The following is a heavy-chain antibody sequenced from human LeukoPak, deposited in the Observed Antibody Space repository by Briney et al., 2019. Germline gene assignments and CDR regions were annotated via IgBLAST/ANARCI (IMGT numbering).Heavy chain of an antibody. CDR2: INPNSGGT. D-gene: IGHD5-24*01. CDR3: ARSKLRRDGYNSYFDY. V-gene: IGHV1-2*02. Sequence: ASVKVSCKASGYTFTGYYMHWVRQAPGQGLEWMGWINPNSGGTNYAQKFQGRVIMTRDTSISTAYMELSRLRSDDTAVYYCARSKLRRDGYNSYFDYWGQGTLVTVSS. J-gene: IGHJ4*02. CDR1: GYTFTGYY.